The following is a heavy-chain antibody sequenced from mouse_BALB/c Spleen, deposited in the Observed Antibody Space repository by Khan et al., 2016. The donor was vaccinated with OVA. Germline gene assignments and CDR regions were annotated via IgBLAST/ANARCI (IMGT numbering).Heavy chain of an antibody. CDR3: AKGVWSYYFALDY. CDR1: GFSLTDYD. Sequence: QMQLEESGPGLVAPSQNLSITCTVSGFSLTDYDVSWIRQPPGKGLEWLGVIWGGGTTYYNSALKSRLSISKDNSKSQVFLKMNSLQTDDTAMYYCAKGVWSYYFALDYWGQGTSVTVSS. V-gene: IGHV2-6-5*01. D-gene: IGHD2-10*02. CDR2: IWGGGTT. J-gene: IGHJ4*01.